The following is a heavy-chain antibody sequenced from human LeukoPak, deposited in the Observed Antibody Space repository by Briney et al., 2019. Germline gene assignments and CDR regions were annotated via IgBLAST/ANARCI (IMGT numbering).Heavy chain of an antibody. D-gene: IGHD6-13*01. V-gene: IGHV3-23*01. Sequence: PGGSLRLSCAASGFTFSSYAMSWVRQAPGKGLEWVSAISGSGGSTYYADSVKGRFTISRDNSRNTLYLQMNSLRAEDTAVYYCAKGLTGYSDAFDIWGQGTMVTVSS. J-gene: IGHJ3*02. CDR1: GFTFSSYA. CDR3: AKGLTGYSDAFDI. CDR2: ISGSGGST.